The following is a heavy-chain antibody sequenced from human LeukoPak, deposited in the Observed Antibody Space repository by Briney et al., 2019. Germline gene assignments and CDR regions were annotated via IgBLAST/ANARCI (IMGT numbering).Heavy chain of an antibody. CDR1: GFTFDDYV. CDR3: AKGLYGSGSFHHRELPDS. CDR2: ISWNSGSI. Sequence: PGGSLRLSCAASGFTFDDYVMHWVRQAPGKGLEWVSGISWNSGSIGYADSVKGRFTISRDNAKNSLYLQVSSLRADDTAFYYCAKGLYGSGSFHHRELPDSWGQGTLVTVSS. J-gene: IGHJ4*02. V-gene: IGHV3-9*01. D-gene: IGHD3-10*01.